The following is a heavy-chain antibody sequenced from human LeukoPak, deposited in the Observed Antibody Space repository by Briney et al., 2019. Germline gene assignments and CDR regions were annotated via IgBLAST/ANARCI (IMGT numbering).Heavy chain of an antibody. CDR2: IYSGGST. Sequence: GSLRLSCAASGFTVSSHYMSWVRQAPRKGLEWVSLIYSGGSTYYADSVKDRFTISRDNSKNTLYLQMNSLRAEDTAVYYCARNGRVPAAMSFSYFYYMDVWGKGTTVTVSS. CDR3: ARNGRVPAAMSFSYFYYMDV. CDR1: GFTVSSHY. J-gene: IGHJ6*03. V-gene: IGHV3-53*01. D-gene: IGHD2-2*01.